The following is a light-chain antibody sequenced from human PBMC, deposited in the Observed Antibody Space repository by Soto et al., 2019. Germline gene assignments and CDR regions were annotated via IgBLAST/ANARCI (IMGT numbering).Light chain of an antibody. CDR3: QQYDNLPLT. V-gene: IGKV1-33*01. Sequence: QMTHSPSSLSASVGDRVTITWXASQDISNYLNWYQQKPGKAPKLLIYDASNLETGVPSRFSGSGSATDFTFTISSLQPEDIATYYCQQYDNLPLTFGGGTKV. CDR2: DAS. J-gene: IGKJ4*01. CDR1: QDISNY.